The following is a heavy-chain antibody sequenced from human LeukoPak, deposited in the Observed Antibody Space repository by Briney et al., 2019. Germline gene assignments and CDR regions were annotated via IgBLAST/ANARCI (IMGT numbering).Heavy chain of an antibody. Sequence: GGSLRLTCAASGFTISSYAMSWVRQAPGKGLEWVSVMSGSSSSIYYADSVKGRFTNSRDYSKNTLYLQMNSLRAEDTAIYYCAKEAAVMVGYNFEYGGQGSLVTVSS. CDR1: GFTISSYA. CDR3: AKEAAVMVGYNFEY. V-gene: IGHV3-23*01. J-gene: IGHJ4*02. D-gene: IGHD3-10*02. CDR2: MSGSSSSI.